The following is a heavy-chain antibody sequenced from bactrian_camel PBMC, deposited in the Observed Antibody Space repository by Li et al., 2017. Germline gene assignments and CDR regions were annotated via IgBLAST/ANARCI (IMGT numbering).Heavy chain of an antibody. CDR2: INADGTTT. CDR1: EFTFSTNW. Sequence: HVQLVESGGGLVQPGGSLRLSCAASEFTFSTNWMNWVRQTPRKGLEWVSAINADGTTTFYADSVKGRFAISRDNAKNTMYLQMSSLKSEDTAVYLCVTMTGNWDFPNWGQGTQVTV. V-gene: IGHV3S1*01. D-gene: IGHD4*01. CDR3: VTMTGNWDFPN. J-gene: IGHJ4*01.